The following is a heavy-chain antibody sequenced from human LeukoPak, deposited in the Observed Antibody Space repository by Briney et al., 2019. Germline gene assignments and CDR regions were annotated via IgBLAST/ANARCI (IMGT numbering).Heavy chain of an antibody. CDR3: ARGSPVGMRAAFDI. V-gene: IGHV3-30*04. D-gene: IGHD2-8*01. CDR2: ISYDGSNK. J-gene: IGHJ3*02. CDR1: GFTFSSYA. Sequence: GRSLRLSCAASGFTFSSYAMHWVRQAPGKGLEWVAVISYDGSNKYYADSVKGRFTISSDNSKNTLYLQMNSLRAEDTAVYYCARGSPVGMRAAFDIWGQGTMVTVSS.